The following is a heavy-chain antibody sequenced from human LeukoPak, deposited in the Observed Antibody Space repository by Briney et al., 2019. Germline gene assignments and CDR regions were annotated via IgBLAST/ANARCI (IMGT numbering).Heavy chain of an antibody. V-gene: IGHV1-2*02. Sequence: ASVKVSCNASGYTFTGYYMHWVRQAPGQGLGLVGWINPNSGGTNYAQKFQGRVTMTRDTSISTAYMELSRLRSDDTAVYYCAPQTQKATYCTSTSCLDYWGQGTLVTVSS. CDR1: GYTFTGYY. D-gene: IGHD2-2*01. CDR3: APQTQKATYCTSTSCLDY. CDR2: INPNSGGT. J-gene: IGHJ4*02.